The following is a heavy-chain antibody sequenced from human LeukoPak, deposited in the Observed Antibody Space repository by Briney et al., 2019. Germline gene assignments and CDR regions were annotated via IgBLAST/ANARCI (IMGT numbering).Heavy chain of an antibody. CDR1: GFTLSSYS. Sequence: PGGSLRLSCAASGFTLSSYSMNWVRQAPGKGLEWVSYISSSSSTIYYADSVKGRFTISRDNAKNSLYLQMNSLRDEDTAVYYCARDRGIYYYYYGMDVWGQGTTVTVSS. CDR3: ARDRGIYYYYYGMDV. J-gene: IGHJ6*02. V-gene: IGHV3-48*02. D-gene: IGHD3-10*01. CDR2: ISSSSSTI.